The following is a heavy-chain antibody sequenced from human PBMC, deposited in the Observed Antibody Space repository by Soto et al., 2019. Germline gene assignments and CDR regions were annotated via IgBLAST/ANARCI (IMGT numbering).Heavy chain of an antibody. J-gene: IGHJ5*02. CDR3: ATRITVFGLLIPPFDP. CDR1: GGSVNGYY. V-gene: IGHV4-34*01. Sequence: SETLSLTCAVYGGSVNGYYWNWMRQPPGKGLEWIGEINHTGGTHYNPSLKSRVTMSVDTSKNQFSLRLSSVTAADTAIYYCATRITVFGLLIPPFDPWGQGTQVTVSS. D-gene: IGHD3-3*01. CDR2: INHTGGT.